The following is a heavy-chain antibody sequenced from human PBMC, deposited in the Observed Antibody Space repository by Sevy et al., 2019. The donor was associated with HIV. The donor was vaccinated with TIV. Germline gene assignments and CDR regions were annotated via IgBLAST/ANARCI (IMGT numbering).Heavy chain of an antibody. Sequence: SETLSLTCSVSGGSISSHYWSWIRQPAGEGLEWIGRIDTSGGTNYNPSLKTRVTMSMDTSKNQFSLRLRSVTAADTAVYYGASYNFWSGHYDYFDYWGPGALVTVSS. CDR2: IDTSGGT. V-gene: IGHV4-4*07. J-gene: IGHJ4*02. CDR1: GGSISSHY. CDR3: ASYNFWSGHYDYFDY. D-gene: IGHD3-3*01.